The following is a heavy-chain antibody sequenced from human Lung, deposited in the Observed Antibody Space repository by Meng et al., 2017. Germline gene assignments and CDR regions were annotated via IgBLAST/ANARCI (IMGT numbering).Heavy chain of an antibody. Sequence: QVQLVQSGAEVKKTGASVRVVCKASGYSFTSYEMHWVRQAPGQRLEWMGWLSPVDGNTKYSQNFQGRVTITRDTSASTAYMELSSLRSEDTAVYYCAREVPYTSGWYPQGHWGQGTLVTVSS. CDR2: LSPVDGNT. CDR1: GYSFTSYE. V-gene: IGHV1-3*01. CDR3: AREVPYTSGWYPQGH. D-gene: IGHD6-19*01. J-gene: IGHJ4*02.